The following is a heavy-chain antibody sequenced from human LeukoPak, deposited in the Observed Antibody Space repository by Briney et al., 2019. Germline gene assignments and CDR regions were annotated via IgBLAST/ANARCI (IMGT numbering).Heavy chain of an antibody. CDR1: GYTLTEFS. Sequence: ASVKVSCKVSGYTLTEFSMHSVRQAPGKGLEWMGGFDPEDGETIYAQKFQGRVTMTEDTSTDTAYMELSSLRSEDTAVYYCATDRPSDLVVGATPHGYWGQGTLVTVSS. CDR3: ATDRPSDLVVGATPHGY. CDR2: FDPEDGET. J-gene: IGHJ4*02. V-gene: IGHV1-24*01. D-gene: IGHD1-26*01.